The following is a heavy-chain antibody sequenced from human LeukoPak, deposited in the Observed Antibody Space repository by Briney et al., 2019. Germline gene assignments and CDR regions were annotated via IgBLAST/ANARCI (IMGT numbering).Heavy chain of an antibody. D-gene: IGHD3-10*01. CDR1: GFTVSSNY. J-gene: IGHJ6*02. CDR2: IYSGDTT. Sequence: GGSLRLSCVASGFTVSSNYMGWVRQAPGKGLEWVSLIYSGDTTHYADSVKGRFTISRDNSKNTVYLQMNSLRAEDTAVYYCARDGKEVGEFETPYYYGMDVWGQGTTVTVSS. V-gene: IGHV3-53*05. CDR3: ARDGKEVGEFETPYYYGMDV.